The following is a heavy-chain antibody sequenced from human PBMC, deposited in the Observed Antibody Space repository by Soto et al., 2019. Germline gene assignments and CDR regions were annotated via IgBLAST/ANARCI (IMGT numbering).Heavy chain of an antibody. J-gene: IGHJ5*02. CDR2: INPSGGST. CDR3: ARGWGDYGDYEYNWFDP. CDR1: GYTFTSYY. V-gene: IGHV1-46*01. D-gene: IGHD4-17*01. Sequence: QVQLVQSGAEVKKPGASVKVSCKASGYTFTSYYMHWVRQAPGQGLEWMGIINPSGGSTSYAQKFPGRVTMTRDTSTSTVYMELSSLRSEDTAVYYCARGWGDYGDYEYNWFDPWGQGTLVTVSS.